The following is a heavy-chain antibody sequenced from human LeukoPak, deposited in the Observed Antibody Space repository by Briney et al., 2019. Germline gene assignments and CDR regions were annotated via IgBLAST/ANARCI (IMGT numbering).Heavy chain of an antibody. V-gene: IGHV1-69*13. CDR1: GGTFSSYA. Sequence: SVKVSCKASGGTFSSYAISWVRQAPGQGLEWMGGIIPISGTANYAQKFQGRVTITADESTSTAYMELSSLRSEDTAVYYCARDARHRYCSSTTCYRGWLDPWGQGTLVTVSS. CDR3: ARDARHRYCSSTTCYRGWLDP. CDR2: IIPISGTA. D-gene: IGHD2-2*01. J-gene: IGHJ5*02.